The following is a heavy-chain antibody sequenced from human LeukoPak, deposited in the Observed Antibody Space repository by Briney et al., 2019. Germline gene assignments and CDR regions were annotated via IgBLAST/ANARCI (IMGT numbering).Heavy chain of an antibody. Sequence: GGSLRLSCAASGFSLSIYDMVWVRQAPGKGLEWVGHIKSKTDGGTTDYAAPVKGRFTISRDDSKNTLYLQMNSLKTEDTAVYYCTRQQLVFDCWGQGTLVTVSS. CDR2: IKSKTDGGTT. V-gene: IGHV3-15*01. J-gene: IGHJ4*02. D-gene: IGHD6-6*01. CDR3: TRQQLVFDC. CDR1: GFSLSIYD.